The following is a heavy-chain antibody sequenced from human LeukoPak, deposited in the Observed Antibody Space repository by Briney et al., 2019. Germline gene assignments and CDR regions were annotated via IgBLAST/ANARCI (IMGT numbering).Heavy chain of an antibody. CDR1: GYTFTGYY. V-gene: IGHV1-2*02. J-gene: IGHJ5*02. CDR3: ARDPLAAAYGLRFDP. CDR2: INPNSGGT. Sequence: ASVKVSCKASGYTFTGYYMHWVRQAPGQGLEWMGWINPNSGGTNYAQKFQGRVTMTRDTSISTAYMELSRLRSDDTAVYYCARDPLAAAYGLRFDPWGQGTLVTVSS. D-gene: IGHD6-13*01.